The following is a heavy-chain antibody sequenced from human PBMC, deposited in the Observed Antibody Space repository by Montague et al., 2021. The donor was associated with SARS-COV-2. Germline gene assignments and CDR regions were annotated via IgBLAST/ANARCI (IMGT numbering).Heavy chain of an antibody. CDR2: INHSGST. CDR3: ARGARQGYGFRLGSFDY. J-gene: IGHJ4*02. CDR1: GGSISSSSYY. D-gene: IGHD3-10*01. V-gene: IGHV4-39*07. Sequence: SETLSLTCTVSGGSISSSSYYWSWLRQPTRKGLEWIGEINHSGSTNNNPSLKSRVTMSVDTSKNQFSLKLSSVTAADTAVYYCARGARQGYGFRLGSFDYWGQGTLVTVSS.